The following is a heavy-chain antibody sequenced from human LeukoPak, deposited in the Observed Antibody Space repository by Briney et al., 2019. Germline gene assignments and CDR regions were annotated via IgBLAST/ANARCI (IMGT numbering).Heavy chain of an antibody. CDR2: VYHSGAT. CDR3: ASSHCGGDCFSSVAFDF. Sequence: SETLSLTCTVSNGSVGSGGYSWSWIRQPPGKGLEWIGYVYHSGATYYNPSLKSRISIPMDRSKNQFSLRLRSVTAADTAVYFCASSHCGGDCFSSVAFDFWGHGTMATVSS. D-gene: IGHD2-21*02. CDR1: NGSVGSGGYS. J-gene: IGHJ3*01. V-gene: IGHV4-30-2*01.